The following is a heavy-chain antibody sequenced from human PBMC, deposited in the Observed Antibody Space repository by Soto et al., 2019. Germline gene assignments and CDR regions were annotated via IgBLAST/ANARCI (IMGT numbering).Heavy chain of an antibody. CDR1: GYTFTSYY. V-gene: IGHV1-46*01. CDR3: ASERTEYGRYNWLDP. Sequence: VASVKVSCKASGYTFTSYYMHWVRQAPGQGLEWMGIINPSGGSTSYAQKFQGRVTMTRDTSTGTVYMELSSLRSEDTAVYYCASERTEYGRYNWLDPWGQGTLVTVSS. CDR2: INPSGGST. D-gene: IGHD2-2*01. J-gene: IGHJ5*02.